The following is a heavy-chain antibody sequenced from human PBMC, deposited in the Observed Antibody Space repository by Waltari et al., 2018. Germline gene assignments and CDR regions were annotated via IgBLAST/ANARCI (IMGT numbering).Heavy chain of an antibody. D-gene: IGHD2-15*01. J-gene: IGHJ4*02. CDR1: GDSMNYW. CDR2: VLGSGST. V-gene: IGHV4-4*02. CDR3: ARDRGRGLYLDT. Sequence: QLQLQESGPGLVKPSGTLSLICAVSGDSMNYWWSWVRQPPGKGLEWIGQVLGSGSTNYNPSFASRVTISLDTSTHQFALKMTSATAADTALYYCARDRGRGLYLDTWGQGILVTVSP.